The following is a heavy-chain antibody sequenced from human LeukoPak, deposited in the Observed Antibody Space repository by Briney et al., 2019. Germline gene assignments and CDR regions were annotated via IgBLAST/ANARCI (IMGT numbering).Heavy chain of an antibody. CDR2: VYYSGNT. Sequence: SETLSLTCTVSGGSISSYYWIWIRQPPGKGLEWVGHVYYSGNTDYSPSLESRVTISLDTPKKQLSLELSSVTAADTAVYCCARGNPTLACWYFDLWGRGTLVTVSS. J-gene: IGHJ2*01. V-gene: IGHV4-59*08. D-gene: IGHD1-1*01. CDR1: GGSISSYY. CDR3: ARGNPTLACWYFDL.